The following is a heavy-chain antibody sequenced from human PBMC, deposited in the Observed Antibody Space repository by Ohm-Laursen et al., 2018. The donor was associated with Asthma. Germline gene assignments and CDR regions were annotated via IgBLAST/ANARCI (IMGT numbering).Heavy chain of an antibody. CDR3: AKGLRYDGYLYGLDV. CDR2: INHSGST. Sequence: TLSLTCAVYGGSFSGYYWSWIRQPPGKGLEWIGEINHSGSTNYNPSLKGRVTISLDTSKNQFSLRLSSVTAADTAVYYCAKGLRYDGYLYGLDVWGHGTTVTVSS. CDR1: GGSFSGYY. V-gene: IGHV4-34*01. J-gene: IGHJ6*02. D-gene: IGHD5-24*01.